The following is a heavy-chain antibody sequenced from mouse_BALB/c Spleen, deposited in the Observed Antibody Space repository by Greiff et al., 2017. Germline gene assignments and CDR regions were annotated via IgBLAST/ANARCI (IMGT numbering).Heavy chain of an antibody. J-gene: IGHJ2*01. CDR3: ARQLFDY. CDR2: ISSGGGST. Sequence: EVQVVESGGGLVKPGGSLKLSCAASGFAFSSYDMSWVRQTPEKRLEWVAYISSGGGSTYYPDTVKGRFTISRDNAKNTLYLQMSSLKSEDTAMYYCARQLFDYWGQGTTLTVSS. CDR1: GFAFSSYD. V-gene: IGHV5-12-1*01.